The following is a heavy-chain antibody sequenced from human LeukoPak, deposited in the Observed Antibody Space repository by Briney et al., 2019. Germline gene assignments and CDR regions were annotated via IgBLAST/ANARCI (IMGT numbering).Heavy chain of an antibody. J-gene: IGHJ3*02. CDR3: ARDVVSRKYSSSPRAFDI. CDR1: GGSISSYY. CDR2: IYYSGST. D-gene: IGHD6-6*01. V-gene: IGHV4-59*01. Sequence: SETLSLTCTVSGGSISSYYWSWIRQPPGKGLEWIGNIYYSGSTNYNPSLKSRVTISVDTSKNQFSLKLSSVTAADTAVYYCARDVVSRKYSSSPRAFDIWGQGTMVTVSS.